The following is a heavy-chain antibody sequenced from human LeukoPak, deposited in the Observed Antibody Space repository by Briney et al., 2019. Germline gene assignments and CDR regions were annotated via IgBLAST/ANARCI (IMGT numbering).Heavy chain of an antibody. CDR2: ISGSDGST. V-gene: IGHV3-23*01. Sequence: PGGSLRLSSAASGFTFSSYAMSWVRQAPGKGLEWVSTISGSDGSTYYADSVKGRFTISRDNSKNTLYLQINGLRAEDTAVYYCAKVRYGDYVRSPLDFWGQGTLVTVSS. CDR1: GFTFSSYA. CDR3: AKVRYGDYVRSPLDF. D-gene: IGHD4-17*01. J-gene: IGHJ4*02.